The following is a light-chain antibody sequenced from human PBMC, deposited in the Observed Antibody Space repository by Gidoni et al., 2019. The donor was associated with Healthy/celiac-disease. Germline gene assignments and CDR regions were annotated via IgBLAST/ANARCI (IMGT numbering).Light chain of an antibody. V-gene: IGLV7-46*01. Sequence: QAVLTQEPSLTVYPGGTVPLTRGSSTGAVTGCHYPYWFQQKPGQAPRTLIYDTSNKHSWTPARFSGALLGGKAALTLSCAQPEDEAEYYCLLSYSGARVVFGGGTKLTVL. J-gene: IGLJ2*01. CDR2: DTS. CDR3: LLSYSGARVV. CDR1: TGAVTGCHY.